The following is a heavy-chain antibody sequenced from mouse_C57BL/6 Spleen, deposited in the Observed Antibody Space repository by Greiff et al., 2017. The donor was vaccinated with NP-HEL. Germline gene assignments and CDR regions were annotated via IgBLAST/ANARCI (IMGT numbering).Heavy chain of an antibody. Sequence: DVKLQESGPGLVKPSQSLSLTCSVTGYSITSGYYWNWIRQFPGNKLEWMGYISYDGSNNYNPSLKNRISITRDTSKNQFFLKLNSVTTEDTATYYCARDLRSFAYWGQGTLVTVSA. CDR3: ARDLRSFAY. J-gene: IGHJ3*01. CDR1: GYSITSGYY. V-gene: IGHV3-6*01. CDR2: ISYDGSN.